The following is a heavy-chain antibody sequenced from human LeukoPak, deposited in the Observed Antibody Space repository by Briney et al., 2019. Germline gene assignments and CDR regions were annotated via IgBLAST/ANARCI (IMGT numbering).Heavy chain of an antibody. CDR3: AREEGAPIAAANV. J-gene: IGHJ3*01. V-gene: IGHV1-18*01. Sequence: ASVKVSCEASGYTFSTYTISWVRQAPGQGLEWMGWISPNNGRTNYAQRLQGRVTMTTDTSTSTAYMELRSLRSDDTAVYYCAREEGAPIAAANVWGLGTMVTVSS. D-gene: IGHD6-13*01. CDR1: GYTFSTYT. CDR2: ISPNNGRT.